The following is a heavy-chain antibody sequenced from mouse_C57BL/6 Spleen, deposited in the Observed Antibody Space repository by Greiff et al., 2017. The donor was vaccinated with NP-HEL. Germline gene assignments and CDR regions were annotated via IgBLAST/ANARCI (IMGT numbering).Heavy chain of an antibody. CDR2: IYPRSGNT. CDR1: GYTFTSSG. V-gene: IGHV1-81*01. CDR3: ARTYYSKDFDV. D-gene: IGHD2-5*01. Sequence: QVQLKESGAELARPGASVKLSCKASGYTFTSSGISWVKQRTGQGLEWIGEIYPRSGNTYYNEKFKGKATLTADKSSSTAYMELRSLTSEDSAVYFCARTYYSKDFDVWGTGTTVTVSS. J-gene: IGHJ1*03.